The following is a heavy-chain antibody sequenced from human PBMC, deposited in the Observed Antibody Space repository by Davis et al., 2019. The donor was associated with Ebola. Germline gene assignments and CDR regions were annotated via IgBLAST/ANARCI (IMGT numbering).Heavy chain of an antibody. J-gene: IGHJ4*02. CDR1: GFTFSTYA. CDR3: AKARVGLTTFDY. D-gene: IGHD1-26*01. Sequence: GESLKISCAASGFTFSTYAMGWVRQAPGKGLEWVSDISSGGGAPYYADSVKGRFTTFRDNPKNTLYLQMNSLRADDTAVYYCAKARVGLTTFDYWGQGTLVTVSS. V-gene: IGHV3-23*01. CDR2: ISSGGGAP.